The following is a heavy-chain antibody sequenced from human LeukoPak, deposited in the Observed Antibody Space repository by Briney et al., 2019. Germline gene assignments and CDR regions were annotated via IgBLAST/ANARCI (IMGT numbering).Heavy chain of an antibody. J-gene: IGHJ4*02. V-gene: IGHV4-30-2*01. CDR1: GGSISSGGYY. D-gene: IGHD2-2*01. CDR2: IYHSGST. CDR3: VYRPPGYCSSTSCPDY. Sequence: PSQTLSLTCTVSGGSISSGGYYWSWIRQPPGKGLEWIGYIYHSGSTYYNPSLKSRVTISVDRSKNQFSLKLSSVTAADTAVYYCVYRPPGYCSSTSCPDYWGQGTLVTVSS.